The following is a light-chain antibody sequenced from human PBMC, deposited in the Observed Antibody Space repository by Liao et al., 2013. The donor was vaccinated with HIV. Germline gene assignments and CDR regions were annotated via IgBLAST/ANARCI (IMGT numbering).Light chain of an antibody. CDR3: QAWDRSTVV. Sequence: SYVLTQPPSVSVAPGKTAGISCGGNNVGSKSVHWYQQKPGQAPVVVIYYDSDRPSGLPERFSGSNSGNTATLTISGTQAMDEADYYCQAWDRSTVVFGGGTKLTVL. CDR2: YDS. CDR1: NVGSKS. V-gene: IGLV3-21*01. J-gene: IGLJ3*02.